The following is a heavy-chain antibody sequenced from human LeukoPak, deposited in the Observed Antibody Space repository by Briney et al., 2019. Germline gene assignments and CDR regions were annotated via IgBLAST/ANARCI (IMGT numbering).Heavy chain of an antibody. CDR3: ARGRLYGSGGGYFDY. Sequence: SETLSLTCTVSGGSISSYYWSWIRQPPGKGLEWIGYIYYSGSTNYNPSLKSRVTISVDTSKNQFSLKLSSVTAADTAVYYCARGRLYGSGGGYFDYWGQGTLVTVSS. D-gene: IGHD3-10*01. CDR1: GGSISSYY. CDR2: IYYSGST. V-gene: IGHV4-59*12. J-gene: IGHJ4*02.